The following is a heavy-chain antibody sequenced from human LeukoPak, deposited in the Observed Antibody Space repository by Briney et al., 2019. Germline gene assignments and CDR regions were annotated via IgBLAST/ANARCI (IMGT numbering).Heavy chain of an antibody. CDR2: INPSGGST. CDR1: GHTFINYY. V-gene: IGHV1-46*03. D-gene: IGHD1-7*01. CDR3: ARGSTGTTFDY. Sequence: ASVKVSCKASGHTFINYYMHWVRQAPGQGLEWMGIINPSGGSTSYAQNFQGRVTMTRDTSTSTVYMDLSSLRSEDTAVYYCARGSTGTTFDYWGQGTLVTVSS. J-gene: IGHJ4*02.